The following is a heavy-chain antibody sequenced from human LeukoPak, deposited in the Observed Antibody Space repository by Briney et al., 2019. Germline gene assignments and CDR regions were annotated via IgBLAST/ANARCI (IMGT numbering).Heavy chain of an antibody. CDR3: ARMSTAYYDDY. CDR2: VSSSRTTI. CDR1: GFTFSTFG. D-gene: IGHD3-16*01. Sequence: PPGGSLRLSCVASGFTFSTFGMNWVRQAPGKGLEWVSYVSSSRTTIYYADSVKGRFTISRDDAKSSLYLQMNSLRAEDTALYYCARMSTAYYDDYWGEGTPVAVSS. J-gene: IGHJ4*02. V-gene: IGHV3-48*01.